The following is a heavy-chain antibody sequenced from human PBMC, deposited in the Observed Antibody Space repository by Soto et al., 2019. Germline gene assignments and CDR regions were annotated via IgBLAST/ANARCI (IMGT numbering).Heavy chain of an antibody. J-gene: IGHJ4*02. V-gene: IGHV3-30*18. D-gene: IGHD3-22*01. CDR2: ISYDGSNK. Sequence: PGGSLRLSCAASGFSFVNYGMHWVRQAPGKGLEWVAVISYDGSNKYYADSVKGRFTISRDNSKNTLYLQMNSLRAEDTAVYYCAKAMYYYDSSGCFDYWGQGTLVTVSS. CDR1: GFSFVNYG. CDR3: AKAMYYYDSSGCFDY.